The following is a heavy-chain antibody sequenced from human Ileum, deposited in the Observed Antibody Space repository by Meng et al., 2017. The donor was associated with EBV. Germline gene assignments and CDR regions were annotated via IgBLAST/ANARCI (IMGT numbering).Heavy chain of an antibody. J-gene: IGHJ4*02. CDR3: ASSIFGVVIISPLGY. V-gene: IGHV1-69*04. D-gene: IGHD3-3*01. CDR1: GYSFTSYA. Sequence: QVQLVQSGAEVKKPXXSGKCSCNASGYSFTSYAISWVRQAPGQGLEWMGRIIPILGIANYAQKFQGRVTITADKSTSTAYMELSSLRSEDTAVYYCASSIFGVVIISPLGYWGQGTLVTVSS. CDR2: IIPILGIA.